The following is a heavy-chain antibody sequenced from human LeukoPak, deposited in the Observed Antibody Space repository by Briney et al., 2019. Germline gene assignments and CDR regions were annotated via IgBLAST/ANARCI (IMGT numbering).Heavy chain of an antibody. Sequence: SVKVSCKASGGTFISYAISWVPQAPGQGLEWMGGIIPIFGTANYAQKIQGRVTITTDESTSTAYMELSSLRSEDTAVYYCARDKGGRYDSRAHDAPFDYWGQGTLVTVSS. CDR2: IIPIFGTA. D-gene: IGHD3-22*01. V-gene: IGHV1-69*05. CDR3: ARDKGGRYDSRAHDAPFDY. J-gene: IGHJ4*02. CDR1: GGTFISYA.